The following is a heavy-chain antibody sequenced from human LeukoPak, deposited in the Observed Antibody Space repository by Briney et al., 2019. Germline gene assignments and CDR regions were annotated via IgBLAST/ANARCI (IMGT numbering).Heavy chain of an antibody. CDR3: ARQDGYGYTMGVPDNWFDP. CDR2: ISAYNGNT. J-gene: IGHJ5*02. D-gene: IGHD5-18*01. V-gene: IGHV1-18*01. CDR1: GYTFTSYG. Sequence: ASVKVSCKASGYTFTSYGISWVRQAPGQGLEWMGWISAYNGNTNYAQKLQGRVTMTTDTSTSTAYMELRSLRSDDTAVYYCARQDGYGYTMGVPDNWFDPWGQGTLVTVSS.